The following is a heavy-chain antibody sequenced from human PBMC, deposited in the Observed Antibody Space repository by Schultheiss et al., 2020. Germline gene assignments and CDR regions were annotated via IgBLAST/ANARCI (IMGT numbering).Heavy chain of an antibody. Sequence: GGSLRLSCAASGFTVSSSYMSWVRQAPGKGLEWVSAISGSGGSTYYADSVKGRFTISRDNSKNTLYLQMNSLRAEDTAVYYCARDGVVPAAINYYYYGMDVWGQGTTVTVSS. CDR2: ISGSGGST. D-gene: IGHD2-2*01. V-gene: IGHV3-23*01. CDR3: ARDGVVPAAINYYYYGMDV. CDR1: GFTVSSSY. J-gene: IGHJ6*02.